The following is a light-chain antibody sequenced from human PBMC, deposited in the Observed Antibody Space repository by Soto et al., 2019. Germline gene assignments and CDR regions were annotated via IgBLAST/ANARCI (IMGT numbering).Light chain of an antibody. CDR1: SSDVGGYNY. CDR2: DVT. CDR3: CSHAGSYTYV. J-gene: IGLJ1*01. V-gene: IGLV2-11*01. Sequence: QSALTQPHSVSGSPGQSLTLSCTGTSSDVGGYNYVSWYQQHPGKVPKLMIYDVTKRPSGVPDRFSGSKSGNTASLTISGLQAEDEADYYCCSHAGSYTYVFGTGTKVTVL.